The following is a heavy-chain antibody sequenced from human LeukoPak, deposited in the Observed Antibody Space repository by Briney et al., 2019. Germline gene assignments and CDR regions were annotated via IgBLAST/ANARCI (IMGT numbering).Heavy chain of an antibody. CDR1: GFTFSSYA. J-gene: IGHJ4*02. D-gene: IGHD5-24*01. CDR3: ARTVDGYKGDYFDY. CDR2: IYSGGST. V-gene: IGHV3-66*02. Sequence: PGASLRLSCAASGFTFSSYAMSWVRQAPGKGMEWVSVIYSGGSTYYADSVKGRFTISRDNSKNTLYLQMNSLRAEDTAVYYCARTVDGYKGDYFDYWGQGTLVTVSS.